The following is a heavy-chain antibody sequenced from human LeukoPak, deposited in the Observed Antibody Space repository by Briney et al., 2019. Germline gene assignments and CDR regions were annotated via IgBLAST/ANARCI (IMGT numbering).Heavy chain of an antibody. CDR2: ISSSSSYI. V-gene: IGHV3-21*01. CDR3: ARDWTGEYAFDI. CDR1: GFTFSSYS. J-gene: IGHJ3*02. D-gene: IGHD3-10*01. Sequence: GGSLRLSCAASGFTFSSYSMNWVRQAPGKGLEWVSSISSSSSYIYYADSVKGRFTISRDNAKNSLYLQMNSLRAEDTAVYYCARDWTGEYAFDIWGQGTTVTVSS.